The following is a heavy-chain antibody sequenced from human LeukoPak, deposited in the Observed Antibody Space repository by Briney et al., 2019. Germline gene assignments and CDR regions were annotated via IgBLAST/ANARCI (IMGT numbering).Heavy chain of an antibody. CDR1: GYSFTSYA. Sequence: ASVKVSCKASGYSFTSYAMDWVRQAPGQGLEWMGWINTNTGNPTYAQGFTGRCVFSLDTSVSTAYLQISSLKAEDTAVYSCARVAEYSSGWYDPFDYWGQGTLVTVSS. D-gene: IGHD6-19*01. CDR3: ARVAEYSSGWYDPFDY. V-gene: IGHV7-4-1*02. J-gene: IGHJ4*02. CDR2: INTNTGNP.